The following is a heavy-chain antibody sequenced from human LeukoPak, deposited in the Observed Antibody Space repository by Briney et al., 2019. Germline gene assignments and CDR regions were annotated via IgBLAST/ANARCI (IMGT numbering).Heavy chain of an antibody. J-gene: IGHJ4*02. CDR1: GFTFSSYG. V-gene: IGHV3-30*03. D-gene: IGHD6-6*01. Sequence: PGRSLRLSCAASGFTFSSYGMHWVRQAPGKGLEWVAVISYDGSNKYYADSVKGRFTISRDNANNLLYLQMNSLRAEDTAVYYCARESFAARWDWGQGTLVTVSS. CDR3: ARESFAARWD. CDR2: ISYDGSNK.